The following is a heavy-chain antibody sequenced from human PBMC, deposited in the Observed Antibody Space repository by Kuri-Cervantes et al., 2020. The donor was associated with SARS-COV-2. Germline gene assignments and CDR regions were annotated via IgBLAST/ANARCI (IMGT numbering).Heavy chain of an antibody. Sequence: SETLSLTCTVSGGSISSSSYYWGWIRQPPGKGLEWIGSIYYSGSTYYNPSLKSRVTISVDTSKNQFSLKLSSVTAADTAVYYCATSGYYGFWSGYYFDYWGQGTLVTVSS. V-gene: IGHV4-39*01. D-gene: IGHD3-3*01. CDR3: ATSGYYGFWSGYYFDY. CDR2: IYYSGST. J-gene: IGHJ4*02. CDR1: GGSISSSSYY.